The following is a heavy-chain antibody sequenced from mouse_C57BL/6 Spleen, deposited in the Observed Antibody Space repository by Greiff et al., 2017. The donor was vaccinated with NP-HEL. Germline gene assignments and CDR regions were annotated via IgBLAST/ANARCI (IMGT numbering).Heavy chain of an antibody. D-gene: IGHD4-1*01. CDR3: ARLWEGFAY. J-gene: IGHJ3*01. Sequence: VQVVESGAELARPGASVKLSCKASGYTFTSYGISWVKQRTGQGLEWIGEIYPRSGNTYYNEKFKGKATLTADKSSSTAYMELRSLTSEDSAVYFCARLWEGFAYWGQGTLVTVSA. CDR1: GYTFTSYG. V-gene: IGHV1-81*01. CDR2: IYPRSGNT.